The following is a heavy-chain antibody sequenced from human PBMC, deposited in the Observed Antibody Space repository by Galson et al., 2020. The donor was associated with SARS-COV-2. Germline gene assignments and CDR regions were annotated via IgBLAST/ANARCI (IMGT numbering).Heavy chain of an antibody. J-gene: IGHJ6*02. CDR1: GFTFSSYA. CDR3: ARAPGTGMDV. Sequence: TGGSLRLSCAASGFTFSSYAMHWVRKAPGKGLEWVAVISYDGSNKYYADSVKGRFTISRDNSKNTLYLQMNSLRAEDTAVYYCARAPGTGMDVWGQGTTVTVSS. V-gene: IGHV3-30-3*01. D-gene: IGHD1-1*01. CDR2: ISYDGSNK.